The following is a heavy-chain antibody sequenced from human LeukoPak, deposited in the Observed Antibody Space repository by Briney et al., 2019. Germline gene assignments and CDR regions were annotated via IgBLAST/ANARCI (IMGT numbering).Heavy chain of an antibody. CDR2: IYYSGST. J-gene: IGHJ4*02. D-gene: IGHD5-18*01. CDR3: ARWIQLWNYFDY. V-gene: IGHV4-59*08. CDR1: GGSISSYY. Sequence: SETLSLTCTVSGGSISSYYWSWIRQPPGKGLEWIGYIYYSGSTNYNPSLKSRVTISVDTSKNQFSLKLSSVTAADTAVYHCARWIQLWNYFDYWGQGTLVTVSS.